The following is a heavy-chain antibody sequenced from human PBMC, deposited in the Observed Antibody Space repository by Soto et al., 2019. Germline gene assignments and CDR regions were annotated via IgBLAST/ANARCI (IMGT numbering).Heavy chain of an antibody. CDR3: ARDLSSYSSGWYDL. J-gene: IGHJ2*01. D-gene: IGHD6-19*01. V-gene: IGHV1-46*01. CDR2: INPSGGRT. CDR1: GYTFTNYY. Sequence: AAVKVSGKASGYTFTNYYMQWVRQAPGQGLEWMGIINPSGGRTNYAQKFQGRVTMTRDTSTSTVYLELSTPRSEDTAVYYCARDLSSYSSGWYDLWGRGTLVTVSS.